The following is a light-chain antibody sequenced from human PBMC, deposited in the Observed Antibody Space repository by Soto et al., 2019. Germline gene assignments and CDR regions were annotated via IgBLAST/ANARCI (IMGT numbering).Light chain of an antibody. J-gene: IGKJ1*01. CDR3: QQRSSCT. CDR2: DAS. V-gene: IGKV3-11*01. CDR1: QSVSSF. Sequence: EIVLTQSPATLSLSPGERATLSCGASQSVSSFLGWYQQKPGQAPRLLIYDASNRATGIPARFSGSGSGTDFTLTISSLEPEDFAVYYCQQRSSCTFGQGTKVDI.